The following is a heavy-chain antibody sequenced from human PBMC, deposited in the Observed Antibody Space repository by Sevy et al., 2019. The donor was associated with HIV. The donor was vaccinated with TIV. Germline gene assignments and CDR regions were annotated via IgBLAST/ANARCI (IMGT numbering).Heavy chain of an antibody. V-gene: IGHV3-15*01. CDR2: IKSEFDGGAI. CDR1: GFTFSSAW. D-gene: IGHD3-22*01. CDR3: ITDPAYRGYDEEVINYYFYGMDV. Sequence: GGSLRLSCTASGFTFSSAWMSWVRQAPGKGLEWVGRIKSEFDGGAIDYAAPVKGRFSISREDSKTTVYLQMNSLKTDDTAVYYCITDPAYRGYDEEVINYYFYGMDVWGQGTTVTGSS. J-gene: IGHJ6*02.